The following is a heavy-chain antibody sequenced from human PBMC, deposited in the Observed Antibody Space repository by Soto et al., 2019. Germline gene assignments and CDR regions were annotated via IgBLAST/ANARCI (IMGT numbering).Heavy chain of an antibody. CDR1: GFSLSTSGVG. Sequence: QITLKESGPTLVKPTQTLTLTCTFSGFSLSTSGVGVGWIRQPPGKAPEWLALIYWDDDKRSSPSLKSRLTNPNDTSKNQVVLTMTNMDPVDTATYYCAHRSIRVLLDYSGQGTLVTVSS. CDR3: AHRSIRVLLDY. V-gene: IGHV2-5*02. CDR2: IYWDDDK. J-gene: IGHJ4*02.